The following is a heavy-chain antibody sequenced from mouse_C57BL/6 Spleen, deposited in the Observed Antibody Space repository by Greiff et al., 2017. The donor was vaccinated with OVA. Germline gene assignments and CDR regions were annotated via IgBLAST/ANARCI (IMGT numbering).Heavy chain of an antibody. CDR2: INPNNGGT. Sequence: SGPELVKPGASVKIPCKASGYTFTDYNMDWVKQSHGKSLEWIGDINPNNGGTIYNQKFKGKATLTVDKSSSTAYMELRSLTSEDTAVYYCARGGYGSSSLDFDVWGTGTTVTVSS. J-gene: IGHJ1*03. V-gene: IGHV1-18*01. CDR1: GYTFTDYN. CDR3: ARGGYGSSSLDFDV. D-gene: IGHD1-1*01.